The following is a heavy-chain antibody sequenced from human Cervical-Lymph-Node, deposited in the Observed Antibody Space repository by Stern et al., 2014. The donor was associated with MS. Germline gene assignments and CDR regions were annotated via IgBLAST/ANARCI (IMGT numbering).Heavy chain of an antibody. CDR2: IYPGDFET. J-gene: IGHJ4*02. Sequence: EVQLVQSGAEAKKRGESLKISCKASGYTFTNYWIAWVRQMPGKGLDLMGIIYPGDFETRYGPSFQGQATISADNQSTTAYLQWDRLEASDTAIYYCARGWYYYDNSGYYYGDYFDLWGQGTLVTVSS. V-gene: IGHV5-51*04. D-gene: IGHD3-22*01. CDR3: ARGWYYYDNSGYYYGDYFDL. CDR1: GYTFTNYW.